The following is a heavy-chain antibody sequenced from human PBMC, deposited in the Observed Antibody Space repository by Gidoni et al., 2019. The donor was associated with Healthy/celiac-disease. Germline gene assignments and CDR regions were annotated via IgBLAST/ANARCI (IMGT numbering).Heavy chain of an antibody. CDR3: ARLGITMVRGRRYNWFDP. Sequence: QVQLQQWGAGLLKPSETLSLTCAVYGGSFSGYYWSWIRQPPGKGLEWIGEINHSGSTNYNPSLKSRVTISVDTSKNQFSLKLSSVTAADTAVYYCARLGITMVRGRRYNWFDPWGQGTLVTVSS. J-gene: IGHJ5*02. CDR2: INHSGST. CDR1: GGSFSGYY. V-gene: IGHV4-34*01. D-gene: IGHD3-10*01.